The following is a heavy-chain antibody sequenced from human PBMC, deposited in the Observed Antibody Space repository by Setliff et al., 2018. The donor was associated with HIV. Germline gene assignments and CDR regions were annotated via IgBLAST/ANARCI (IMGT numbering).Heavy chain of an antibody. CDR2: INVNNDAT. CDR1: GGSFSSYG. CDR3: VRDPRFSGYAQAFDF. Sequence: ASVKVSCKASGGSFSSYGLSWVRQAPGQGLEWMGWINVNNDATNYAQKFQGRVSMTRDTSISTAYMELDRLGSDDTAVYYCVRDPRFSGYAQAFDFWGQGSLVTVSS. V-gene: IGHV1-2*02. D-gene: IGHD5-12*01. J-gene: IGHJ4*02.